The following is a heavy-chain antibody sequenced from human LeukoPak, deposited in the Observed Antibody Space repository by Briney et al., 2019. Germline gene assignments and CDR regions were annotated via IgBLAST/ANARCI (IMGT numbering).Heavy chain of an antibody. CDR2: INWDGGAT. J-gene: IGHJ4*02. CDR3: ARDLTSSWYSLGY. V-gene: IGHV3-20*04. D-gene: IGHD6-13*01. Sequence: GGSLRLSCSDSGFTFDDYGMNWVRQVPGKGLEWVAGINWDGGATSYADSVKGRFTISRDNAKNSLYLQMNSLRVEETALYYCARDLTSSWYSLGYWGQGTLVTVSS. CDR1: GFTFDDYG.